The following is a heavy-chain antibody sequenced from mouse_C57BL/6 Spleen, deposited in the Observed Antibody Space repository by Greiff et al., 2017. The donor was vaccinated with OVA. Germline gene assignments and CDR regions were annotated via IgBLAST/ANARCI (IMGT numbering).Heavy chain of an antibody. CDR2: INPGSGGT. CDR1: GYAFTNYL. J-gene: IGHJ4*01. V-gene: IGHV1-54*01. CDR3: ARNYGSSYVGYAMDY. Sequence: QVQLQQSGAELVRPGTSVKVSCKASGYAFTNYLIEWVKQRPGQGLEWIGVINPGSGGTNYNEKFKGKATLTADKSSSAAYMQLSSLTSEDSAVYFCARNYGSSYVGYAMDYWGQGTSVTVSS. D-gene: IGHD1-1*01.